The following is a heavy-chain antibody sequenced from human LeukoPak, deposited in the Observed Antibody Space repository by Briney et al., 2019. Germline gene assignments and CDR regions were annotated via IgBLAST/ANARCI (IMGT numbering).Heavy chain of an antibody. J-gene: IGHJ4*02. D-gene: IGHD2-2*01. CDR2: ISGSCGNT. Sequence: GGSLRLSCAASGFSFSSYAMSWVRQAPGKGLEWVSSISGSCGNTYYEDSVKGRFTISRDNSKNTLNLQMNSLRAEDTAVYYCAKDTYNIVVVPTVGGFDYWGQGTLVTVSS. CDR1: GFSFSSYA. CDR3: AKDTYNIVVVPTVGGFDY. V-gene: IGHV3-23*01.